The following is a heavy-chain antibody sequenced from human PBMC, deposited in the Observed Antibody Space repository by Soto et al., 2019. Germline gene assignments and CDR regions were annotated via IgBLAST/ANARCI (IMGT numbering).Heavy chain of an antibody. Sequence: GGSLRLSCAASDFTFSTSWLHWVRQAPGKGLVWASRINSDGSDTRYADSVKGRFAISRDNAKNTLYLQMNSLRGEDTAVYYCARETYRRFYFDYWGHGTVVTVSS. D-gene: IGHD5-18*01. CDR2: INSDGSDT. V-gene: IGHV3-74*01. J-gene: IGHJ4*01. CDR1: DFTFSTSW. CDR3: ARETYRRFYFDY.